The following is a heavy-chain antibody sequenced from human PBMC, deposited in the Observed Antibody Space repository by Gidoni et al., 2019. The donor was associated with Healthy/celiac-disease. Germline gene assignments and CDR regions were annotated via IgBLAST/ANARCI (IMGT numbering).Heavy chain of an antibody. V-gene: IGHV3-66*01. J-gene: IGHJ3*01. CDR2: ISSGDST. CDR1: GFTASTNY. CDR3: ARDRMVRGVIHLDAFDF. D-gene: IGHD3-10*01. Sequence: EVQLVESAGGWGQPGGSRRLSCAASGFTASTNYMGRVRQAPGKGLEVVSVISSGDSTHYADPVKGRFTISRDNSKNTRYLQMNSLIAEDTAVYYCARDRMVRGVIHLDAFDFWGQGTMVTVSS.